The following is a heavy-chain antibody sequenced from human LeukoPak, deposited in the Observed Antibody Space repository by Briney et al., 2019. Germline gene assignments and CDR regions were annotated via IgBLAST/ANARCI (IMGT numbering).Heavy chain of an antibody. D-gene: IGHD3-16*01. CDR3: ARGVAPIYDYVWGRPPNWFDP. CDR1: GGSISSGGYS. Sequence: SQTLSLTCAVSGGSISSGGYSWSWIRQPPGKGLEWIGYIYHSGSTYYNPSLKSRVTISVDRSKNQFSLKLSSVTAADTAVYYCARGVAPIYDYVWGRPPNWFDPWGQGTLVTVSS. CDR2: IYHSGST. J-gene: IGHJ5*02. V-gene: IGHV4-30-2*01.